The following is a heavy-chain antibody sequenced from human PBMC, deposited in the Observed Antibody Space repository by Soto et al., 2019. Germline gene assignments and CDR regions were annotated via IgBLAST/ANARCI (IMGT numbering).Heavy chain of an antibody. J-gene: IGHJ4*02. V-gene: IGHV4-34*01. CDR3: ARGVWGTITGQWLRQASRDY. Sequence: QVQLQQWGAGLLKPSETLSLTCAVYGGSFSGYYWSWIRQPPGKGLEWIGEINHSGSTNYNPSLKSRVTLSVDTSKNQFSLKLSSVTAADTAVYYCARGVWGTITGQWLRQASRDYWGQGTLVTVSS. CDR2: INHSGST. D-gene: IGHD5-12*01. CDR1: GGSFSGYY.